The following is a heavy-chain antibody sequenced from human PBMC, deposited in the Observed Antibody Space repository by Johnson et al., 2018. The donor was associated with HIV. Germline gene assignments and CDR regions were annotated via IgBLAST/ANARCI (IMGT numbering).Heavy chain of an antibody. D-gene: IGHD3-10*01. V-gene: IGHV3-30*02. CDR1: GFTFSSYG. CDR2: IRYDGSNK. J-gene: IGHJ3*02. CDR3: AKDSEGSIITMVRGAHDAFDI. Sequence: QVQLVESGGGVVQPGGSLRLSCAASGFTFSSYGMHWVRQAPGKGLEWVAFIRYDGSNKYYADSVKGRFTISSDNAKNSLYLQMNSLRAEDTALYYCAKDSEGSIITMVRGAHDAFDIWGQGTMVTVSS.